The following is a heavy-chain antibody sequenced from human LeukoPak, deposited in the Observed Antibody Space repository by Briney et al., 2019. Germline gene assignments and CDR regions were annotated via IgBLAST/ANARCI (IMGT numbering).Heavy chain of an antibody. Sequence: GGSLRLPCAASGFTFSSYWMHWVRQAPGKGLVWVSRINSDGSSTSYADSVKGRFTISRDNAKNTLYLQMNSLRAEDTAVYYCARDERSWFYYDSSGLFDYWGQGTLVTVSS. D-gene: IGHD3-22*01. J-gene: IGHJ4*02. CDR1: GFTFSSYW. V-gene: IGHV3-74*01. CDR3: ARDERSWFYYDSSGLFDY. CDR2: INSDGSST.